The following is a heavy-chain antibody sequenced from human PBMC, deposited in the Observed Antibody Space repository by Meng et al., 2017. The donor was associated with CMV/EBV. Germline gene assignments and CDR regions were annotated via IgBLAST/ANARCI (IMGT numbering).Heavy chain of an antibody. CDR2: IYYSGST. J-gene: IGHJ3*02. CDR1: GGSISSYY. V-gene: IGHV4-59*01. CDR3: ARAHPYYDYVWGSYRSRGAFDI. D-gene: IGHD3-16*02. Sequence: SETLSLTCTVSGGSISSYYWSWIRQPPGKGLEWIGYIYYSGSTNYNPSLKSRVTISVDTSKNQFSLKLSSVTAADTAVYYCARAHPYYDYVWGSYRSRGAFDIWGQGTMVTVSS.